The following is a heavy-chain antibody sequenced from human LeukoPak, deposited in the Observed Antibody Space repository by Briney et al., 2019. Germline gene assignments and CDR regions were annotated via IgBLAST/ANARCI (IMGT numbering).Heavy chain of an antibody. J-gene: IGHJ4*02. CDR1: GGSFSPYY. V-gene: IGHV4-34*01. Sequence: SETLSLTCAVYGGSFSPYYWSWIRRPPGKGLEWIGEINHSGSTNYNPSLKSRVTISVDTSKNQFSLRLSSVTAADTAVYYCARGGFYCGGDCYVDYWGQGTLVTVSS. CDR3: ARGGFYCGGDCYVDY. D-gene: IGHD2-21*02. CDR2: INHSGST.